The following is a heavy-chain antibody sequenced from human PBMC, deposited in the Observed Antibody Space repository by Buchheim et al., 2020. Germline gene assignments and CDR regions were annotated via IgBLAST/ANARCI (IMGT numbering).Heavy chain of an antibody. D-gene: IGHD6-19*01. J-gene: IGHJ4*02. Sequence: QVQLQESGPGLVKPSETPSLTCTVSGGSISSYYWSWIRHPPGKGLEWIGYIYYSGSTNYNPSLKNRVTITVDTSKNQFSLKLSSVTAADTAVYYCARGDREGLVNFDYWGQGTL. CDR3: ARGDREGLVNFDY. CDR2: IYYSGST. V-gene: IGHV4-59*01. CDR1: GGSISSYY.